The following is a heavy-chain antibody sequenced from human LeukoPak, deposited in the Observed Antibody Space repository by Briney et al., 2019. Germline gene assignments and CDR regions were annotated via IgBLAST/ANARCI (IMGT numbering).Heavy chain of an antibody. D-gene: IGHD3-10*01. V-gene: IGHV3-23*01. Sequence: GGSLRLSCAASDFSFNSYAMSWVRQAPGKGVEWVSTISGGGDATYYADSVKGRFTISRDNSKNTLYLQMNSLRVEDTAVYYCARDSSMLRGPLVIYYFDFWGQGTLVTVSS. CDR1: DFSFNSYA. CDR2: ISGGGDAT. CDR3: ARDSSMLRGPLVIYYFDF. J-gene: IGHJ4*02.